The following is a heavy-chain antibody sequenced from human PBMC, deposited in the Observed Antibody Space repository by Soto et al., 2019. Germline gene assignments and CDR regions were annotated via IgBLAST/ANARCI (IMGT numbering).Heavy chain of an antibody. V-gene: IGHV3-23*01. CDR1: GFTFNNYA. D-gene: IGHD3-10*02. CDR2: ISGSGGST. J-gene: IGHJ4*02. CDR3: AKDNDRGVINYFDY. Sequence: PGGSLRLSCAASGFTFNNYAMSWVRQAPGKGLEWVSGISGSGGSTYYADSVKGRFTISRDNSKNTLYLQMNSLRAEDTAVYYCAKDNDRGVINYFDYWGQGTLVTVSS.